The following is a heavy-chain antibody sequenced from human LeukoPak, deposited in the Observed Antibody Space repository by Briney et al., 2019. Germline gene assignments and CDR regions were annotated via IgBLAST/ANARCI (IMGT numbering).Heavy chain of an antibody. J-gene: IGHJ4*02. D-gene: IGHD2-15*01. CDR2: IYSDRST. Sequence: GGSLRLSCTASGFTVSTSYMSWVRQAPGKGLEWVAIIYSDRSTYYPESVKGRFTISRDDSKNTVLLQMDSLRAEDTAIYHCARDSAFSSYSYWGQGALVTVSS. CDR1: GFTVSTSY. CDR3: ARDSAFSSYSY. V-gene: IGHV3-53*01.